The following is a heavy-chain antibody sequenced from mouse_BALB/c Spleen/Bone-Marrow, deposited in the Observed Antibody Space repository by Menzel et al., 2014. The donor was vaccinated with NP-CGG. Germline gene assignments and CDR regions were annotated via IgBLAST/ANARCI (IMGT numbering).Heavy chain of an antibody. CDR2: ISSGGST. CDR3: AREGYGSSYVGAMDY. CDR1: GFSFSTYA. D-gene: IGHD1-1*01. J-gene: IGHJ4*01. V-gene: IGHV5-6-5*01. Sequence: EVKVVESGGGLVTPGGSLLLSCAASGFSFSTYALSWVRQTPKKSLEWVASISSGGSTYYSASVKGRFTISRDNARNILYLQRNSLRSEDTAMYYCAREGYGSSYVGAMDYWGQGTSVTASS.